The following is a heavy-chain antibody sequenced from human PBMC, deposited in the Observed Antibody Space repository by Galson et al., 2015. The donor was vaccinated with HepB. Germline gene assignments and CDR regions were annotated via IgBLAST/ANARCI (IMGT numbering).Heavy chain of an antibody. CDR2: INAGNGNT. Sequence: SVKVSCKASGYTFTSYAMHWVRQAPGQRLEWVGWINAGNGNTKYSQKFQGRVTITRDTSASTAYMELSSLRSEDTAVYYCARDPQGVYSSSWHEVWGNWFDPWGQGTLVTVSS. CDR1: GYTFTSYA. D-gene: IGHD6-13*01. J-gene: IGHJ5*02. CDR3: ARDPQGVYSSSWHEVWGNWFDP. V-gene: IGHV1-3*01.